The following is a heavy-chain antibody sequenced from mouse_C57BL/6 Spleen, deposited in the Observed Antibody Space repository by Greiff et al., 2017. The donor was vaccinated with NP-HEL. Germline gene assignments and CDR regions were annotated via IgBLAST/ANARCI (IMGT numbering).Heavy chain of an antibody. D-gene: IGHD1-1*01. CDR2: ISSGSSTI. CDR1: GFTFSDYG. Sequence: EVKLMESGGGLVKPGGSLKLSCAASGFTFSDYGMHWVRQAPEKGLEWVAYISSGSSTIYYADTVKGRFTISRDNAKNTLFLQMTSLRSEDTAMYYCARGSYSWYFDVWGTGTTVTVSS. J-gene: IGHJ1*03. CDR3: ARGSYSWYFDV. V-gene: IGHV5-17*01.